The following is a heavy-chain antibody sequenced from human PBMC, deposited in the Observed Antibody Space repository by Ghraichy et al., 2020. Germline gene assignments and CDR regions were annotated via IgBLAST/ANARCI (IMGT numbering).Heavy chain of an antibody. V-gene: IGHV4-59*01. CDR2: IYYSGST. CDR3: ARDYYDSSGYYWDY. CDR1: GGSISSYY. Sequence: SETLSLTCTVSGGSISSYYWSWIRQPPGKGLEWIGYIYYSGSTNYNPSLKSRVTISVDTSKNQFSLKLSSVTAADTAVYYCARDYYDSSGYYWDYWGQGTLVTVSS. D-gene: IGHD3-22*01. J-gene: IGHJ4*02.